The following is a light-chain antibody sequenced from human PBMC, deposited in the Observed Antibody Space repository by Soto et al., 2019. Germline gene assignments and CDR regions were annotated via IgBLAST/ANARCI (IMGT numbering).Light chain of an antibody. Sequence: DIRLTQSPSTLSASVGDTVTITCRASQSITTWLAWYQQKLGKVPNLLIYEASTLVSGVPARFSGGGSGTEFSRNITRVQPDDFGTYYCERYNSYFRTFGRGTEVQVK. V-gene: IGKV1-5*03. CDR3: ERYNSYFRT. CDR2: EAS. J-gene: IGKJ1*01. CDR1: QSITTW.